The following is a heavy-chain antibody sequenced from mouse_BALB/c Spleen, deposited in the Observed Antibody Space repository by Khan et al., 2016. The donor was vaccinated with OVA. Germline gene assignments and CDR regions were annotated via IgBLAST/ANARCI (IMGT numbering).Heavy chain of an antibody. CDR3: SLITTVRPSYYSMAY. V-gene: IGHV8-12*01. D-gene: IGHD1-1*01. CDR2: IYWDDDK. CDR1: GFSLSTSGMG. Sequence: QVTLKESGPGILQPSQTLSLTCSFSGFSLSTSGMGVSWIRQPSGKGLEWLAHIYWDDDKRYNPSLKSRLTISKDTSRNQVFLKITSGDPADTATYYCSLITTVRPSYYSMAYWCQGTSVTVTS. J-gene: IGHJ4*01.